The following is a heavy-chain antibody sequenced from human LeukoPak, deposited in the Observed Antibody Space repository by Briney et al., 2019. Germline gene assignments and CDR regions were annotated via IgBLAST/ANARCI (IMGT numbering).Heavy chain of an antibody. J-gene: IGHJ4*02. D-gene: IGHD1-26*01. CDR1: EFTFSSYT. CDR2: ISSTSTYI. V-gene: IGHV3-21*01. CDR3: ARGGGNFDY. Sequence: GGSLRLSCAASEFTFSSYTINWVRQAPGKGLEWVSSISSTSTYISYADSVKGRFTISRDDAKNSLYLQMNSLRAEDTAVYYCARGGGNFDYWGQGTLVTVSS.